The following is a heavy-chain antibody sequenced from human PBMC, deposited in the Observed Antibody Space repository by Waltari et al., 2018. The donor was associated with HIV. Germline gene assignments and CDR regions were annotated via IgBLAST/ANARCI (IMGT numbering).Heavy chain of an antibody. CDR3: ARVPKAVVAATNAFDI. V-gene: IGHV4-34*01. Sequence: QVQLQQWGAGLLKPSETLSLTCAAYGGSLRGYYLTRIRQPPGKGLEWIGEINHSGSTNYNPSLKSRVTISVDTSKNQFSLKLSSVTAADTAVYYCARVPKAVVAATNAFDIWGQGTMVTVSS. CDR1: GGSLRGYY. J-gene: IGHJ3*02. D-gene: IGHD2-15*01. CDR2: INHSGST.